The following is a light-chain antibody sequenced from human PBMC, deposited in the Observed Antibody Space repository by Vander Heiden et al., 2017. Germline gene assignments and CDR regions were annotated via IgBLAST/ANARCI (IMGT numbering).Light chain of an antibody. CDR3: LQHHGYPRT. J-gene: IGKJ2*01. V-gene: IGKV1-17*01. CDR1: QDIIND. CDR2: AAS. Sequence: DIQMTQSPSSLSASVGDRVTITCRASQDIINDLGWYQQKPGQAPKRLIYAASTLHSGVPSRFSGSGSGTDFTLTISSLQPEDFATYYCLQHHGYPRTFGQGTKLEIK.